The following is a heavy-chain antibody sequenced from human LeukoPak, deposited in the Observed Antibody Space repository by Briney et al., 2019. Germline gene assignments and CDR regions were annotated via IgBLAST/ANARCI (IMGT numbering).Heavy chain of an antibody. CDR2: IIPILGIA. Sequence: ASVKVSCKASGGTFSSYAISWVRHAPGQGLEWMGRIIPILGIANYAQKFQGRVTITADKSTSTAYMELSSLRSEDTAVYYCARDHQLGYYFDYWGQGTLVTVSS. J-gene: IGHJ4*02. CDR1: GGTFSSYA. CDR3: ARDHQLGYYFDY. V-gene: IGHV1-69*04. D-gene: IGHD1-1*01.